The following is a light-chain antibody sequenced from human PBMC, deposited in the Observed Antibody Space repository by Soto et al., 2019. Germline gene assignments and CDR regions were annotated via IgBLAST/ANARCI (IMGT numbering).Light chain of an antibody. J-gene: IGLJ2*01. CDR3: SSYADIPNQHLI. V-gene: IGLV2-14*03. Sequence: QSVLTQPASVSGSPGQSVTISCTGSDSDIGAYDFVSWYQSLPGKAPKLLLYDVTNRPSGVSYRFTGSKSGNTASLAISGLQADDEGDYYCSSYADIPNQHLIFGGGTKLTVL. CDR2: DVT. CDR1: DSDIGAYDF.